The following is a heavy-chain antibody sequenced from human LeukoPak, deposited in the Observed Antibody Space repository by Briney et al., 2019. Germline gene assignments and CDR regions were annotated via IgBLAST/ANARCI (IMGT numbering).Heavy chain of an antibody. Sequence: SSQTLSLXCTVSGGSISSGDYYWSWIRQPPGKGLEWIGYIYYSGITYYNPSLKSRVTISVDTSENQFSLKLSSVTAADTAVYYCARVGLDCSSTSCYLNWFDPWGQGTLVTVSS. J-gene: IGHJ5*02. CDR1: GGSISSGDYY. D-gene: IGHD2-2*01. V-gene: IGHV4-30-4*08. CDR3: ARVGLDCSSTSCYLNWFDP. CDR2: IYYSGIT.